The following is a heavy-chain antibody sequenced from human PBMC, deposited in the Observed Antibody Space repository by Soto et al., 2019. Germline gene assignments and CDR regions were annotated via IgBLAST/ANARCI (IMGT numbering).Heavy chain of an antibody. D-gene: IGHD3-22*01. V-gene: IGHV1-18*04. CDR1: RYTFTSYG. J-gene: IGHJ6*02. Sequence: ASVKVSCKASRYTFTSYGISWVRQAPGQGLEWMGWISAYNGNTNYAQKLQGRVTMTTDTSTSTAYMELRSLRSGDTAVYYCARDDDSSGYYLLQGMDVWGQGTTVTVSS. CDR2: ISAYNGNT. CDR3: ARDDDSSGYYLLQGMDV.